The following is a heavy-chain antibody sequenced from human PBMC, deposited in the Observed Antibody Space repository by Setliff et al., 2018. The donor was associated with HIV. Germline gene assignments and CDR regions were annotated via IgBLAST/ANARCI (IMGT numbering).Heavy chain of an antibody. Sequence: ASVKVSCKASGDTFISYGINWVRQAPGQGLEWMGWISAYNGDTKYAQKFQVRVTMTTDTSTSTAYMELRSLRSDDTAVYYCASGRGEYSSGWYRNARDILGQGTMVTVSS. CDR3: ASGRGEYSSGWYRNARDI. J-gene: IGHJ3*02. CDR2: ISAYNGDT. V-gene: IGHV1-18*01. D-gene: IGHD6-19*01. CDR1: GDTFISYG.